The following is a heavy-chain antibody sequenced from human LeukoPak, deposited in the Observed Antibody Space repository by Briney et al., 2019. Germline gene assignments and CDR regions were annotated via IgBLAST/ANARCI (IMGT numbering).Heavy chain of an antibody. CDR2: ISGSGGST. Sequence: GGSLRLSCAASGFTFSSYAMSWVRQAPGKGLEWVSAISGSGGSTYYADSVKGRFTISRDNSKNTLYLQMNSLRAEDTAVYYCAKDGLWFGESIPDYYYYGMDFWGQGTTVTVSS. J-gene: IGHJ6*02. D-gene: IGHD3-10*01. V-gene: IGHV3-23*01. CDR1: GFTFSSYA. CDR3: AKDGLWFGESIPDYYYYGMDF.